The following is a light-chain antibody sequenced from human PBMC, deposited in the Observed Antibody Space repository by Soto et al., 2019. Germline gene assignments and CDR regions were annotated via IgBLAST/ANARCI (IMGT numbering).Light chain of an antibody. V-gene: IGKV3-15*01. CDR3: QQYNNWPPGRT. CDR1: QSVSST. CDR2: GAS. J-gene: IGKJ1*01. Sequence: EIVMTQSPATLSVSPGERANLSCRASQSVSSTLAWYQQKPGQAPRLLIYGASTRATGIPARFSGSGSGTEFTLTISSLQSEDFAVYYCQQYNNWPPGRTFGQGTKVDIK.